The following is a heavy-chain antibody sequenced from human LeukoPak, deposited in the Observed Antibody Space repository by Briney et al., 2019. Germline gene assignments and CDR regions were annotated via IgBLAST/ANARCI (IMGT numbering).Heavy chain of an antibody. CDR3: ARINWAYSFDI. D-gene: IGHD3-16*01. V-gene: IGHV4-59*11. CDR1: GGSISSHY. Sequence: SETLSLTCTVSGGSISSHYWSWIQQPPGKGLEWIGYIYYSGSTNYNPSLKSRVTISVDTSKNQFSLKLSSVTAADTAVYYCARINWAYSFDIWGQGTLVTVSS. J-gene: IGHJ3*02. CDR2: IYYSGST.